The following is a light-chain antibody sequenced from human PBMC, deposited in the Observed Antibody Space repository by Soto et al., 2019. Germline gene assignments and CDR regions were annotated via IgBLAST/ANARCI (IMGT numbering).Light chain of an antibody. Sequence: QSVLTQPPSVSGAPGQRVTISCSGSSSNIGAGYDVHWYHQLPGTAPKLLSYGNFNRPSGVPDRFSGSKSGTSASLAITGLQADDEADYYCQSYDSSLSGAVFGGGTKVTVL. CDR2: GNF. V-gene: IGLV1-40*01. J-gene: IGLJ2*01. CDR3: QSYDSSLSGAV. CDR1: SSNIGAGYD.